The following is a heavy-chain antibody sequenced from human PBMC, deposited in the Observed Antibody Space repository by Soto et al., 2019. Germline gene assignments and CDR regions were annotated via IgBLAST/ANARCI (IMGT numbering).Heavy chain of an antibody. V-gene: IGHV1-69*01. D-gene: IGHD1-26*01. J-gene: IGHJ4*02. CDR2: IIPIFGTA. CDR3: ARDGGRHSGGIDY. CDR1: GGTFSSYS. Sequence: QVQLVQSGAEVKKPGSSVKVSCKASGGTFSSYSINWVRQAPGQGLEWMGEIIPIFGTANYAQKFQSRVTMTADEATSTAYMELSSLRSEDTAVYYCARDGGRHSGGIDYGGQGSVATVSS.